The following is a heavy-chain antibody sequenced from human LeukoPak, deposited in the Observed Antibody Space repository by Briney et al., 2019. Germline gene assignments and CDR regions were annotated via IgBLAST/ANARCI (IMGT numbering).Heavy chain of an antibody. CDR3: ARGKDGYGYYFDY. V-gene: IGHV1-18*01. CDR2: ISAYNGDT. D-gene: IGHD5-24*01. Sequence: GASVKVSCKASGYTFPNYGITWVRQAPGQGLEWMGWISAYNGDTNYAEEIQGRFTMTTDTSTNTAYMELRSLISDDTAMYYCARGKDGYGYYFDYWGQGTRVTVS. J-gene: IGHJ4*02. CDR1: GYTFPNYG.